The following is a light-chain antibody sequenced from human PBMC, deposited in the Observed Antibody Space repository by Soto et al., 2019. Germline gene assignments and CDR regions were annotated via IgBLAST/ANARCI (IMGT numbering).Light chain of an antibody. Sequence: EIVLTQSPATLSLSPGERATLSCRASQSISSNLAWYQQKPGQAPRLLIYATSTRATGIPARFSGSASGTEFTLTISSLQSEDFAVYYCQQYNNWLGTFGQGTKVDIK. V-gene: IGKV3-15*01. CDR1: QSISSN. CDR2: ATS. J-gene: IGKJ1*01. CDR3: QQYNNWLGT.